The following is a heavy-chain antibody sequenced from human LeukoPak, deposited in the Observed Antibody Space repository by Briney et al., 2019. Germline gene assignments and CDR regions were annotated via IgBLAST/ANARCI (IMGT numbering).Heavy chain of an antibody. Sequence: GGSLRLSCAASGFTFSSYEMNWVRQAPGKGLEWVSYMSSSGGTIYYADSVKGRFTISRDNAKNSLYLQMDSLRAEDTAFYYCARGARQYRSSSSWYVYWGQGTLVTVSS. CDR2: MSSSGGTI. CDR1: GFTFSSYE. CDR3: ARGARQYRSSSSWYVY. V-gene: IGHV3-48*03. J-gene: IGHJ4*02. D-gene: IGHD6-13*01.